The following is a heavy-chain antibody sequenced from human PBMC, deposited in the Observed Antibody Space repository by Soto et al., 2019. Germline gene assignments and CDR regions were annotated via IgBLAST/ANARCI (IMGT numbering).Heavy chain of an antibody. D-gene: IGHD1-7*01. J-gene: IGHJ4*02. CDR2: IYRTGST. CDR1: VGSFTSNNW. CDR3: ASRDPGTSVDY. Sequence: PSETLSLTCAVSVGSFTSNNWWTCVRQPPGQGLEWIGEIYRTGSTNYNPSLKSRVTIPLDKSENQFSLKVTSLTAADTAVYYCASRDPGTSVDYWGQGTLVTVSS. V-gene: IGHV4-4*02.